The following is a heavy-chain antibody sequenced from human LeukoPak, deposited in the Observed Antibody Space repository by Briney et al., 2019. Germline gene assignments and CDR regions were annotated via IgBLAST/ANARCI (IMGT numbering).Heavy chain of an antibody. CDR1: GYNFSGYY. J-gene: IGHJ4*02. Sequence: GATVKVSCKASGYNFSGYYMHWVRQAPGQGLEWMGRINPNSGGTNYAQKFQGRVTMTRDTSISTAYMELTRLTSDDTAVYYCARERAVQGYCSGGRCYINDYWGQGTLVTVSS. CDR3: ARERAVQGYCSGGRCYINDY. V-gene: IGHV1-2*06. D-gene: IGHD2-15*01. CDR2: INPNSGGT.